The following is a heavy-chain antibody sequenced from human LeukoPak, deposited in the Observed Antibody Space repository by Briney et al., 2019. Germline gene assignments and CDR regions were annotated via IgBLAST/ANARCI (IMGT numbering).Heavy chain of an antibody. CDR2: ISSSSSYI. CDR1: GFTFSSYS. Sequence: PGGSLRLSCAASGFTFSSYSMNWVRQAPGKGLEWVSSISSSSSYIYYADSVKGRFTISRDNAKNSLYLQMNSLRAEDTAVYYCAGPSHGWYGYDYWGQGTLVTVSS. V-gene: IGHV3-21*01. D-gene: IGHD6-19*01. J-gene: IGHJ4*02. CDR3: AGPSHGWYGYDY.